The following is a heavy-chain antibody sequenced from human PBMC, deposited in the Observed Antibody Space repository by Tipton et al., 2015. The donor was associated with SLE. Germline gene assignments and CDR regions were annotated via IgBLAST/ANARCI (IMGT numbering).Heavy chain of an antibody. J-gene: IGHJ5*02. Sequence: TLSLTCAVSGGSFSGYYWSWIRQPPGKGLEWIGEINHSGSTNYNPSLKSRVTISVDTSKNQFSLKLSSVTAADTAVYYCARDGGPWTWFDPWGQGTLVTVSS. CDR3: ARDGGPWTWFDP. CDR1: GGSFSGYY. V-gene: IGHV4-34*01. CDR2: INHSGST. D-gene: IGHD3-16*01.